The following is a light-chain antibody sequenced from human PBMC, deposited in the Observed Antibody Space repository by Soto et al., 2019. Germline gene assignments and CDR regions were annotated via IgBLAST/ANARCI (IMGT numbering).Light chain of an antibody. J-gene: IGLJ1*01. V-gene: IGLV1-51*02. CDR1: SSNIGNNY. Sequence: QSVLTQPPSVSAAPGQKVTISCSGSSSNIGNNYVSWYQQLPGTATKLLIYENNKRPSGIPDRFSGSKSGTSATLGITGLQTGDEADYYCGKWDSSLSALVFGTGTKLTVL. CDR3: GKWDSSLSALV. CDR2: ENN.